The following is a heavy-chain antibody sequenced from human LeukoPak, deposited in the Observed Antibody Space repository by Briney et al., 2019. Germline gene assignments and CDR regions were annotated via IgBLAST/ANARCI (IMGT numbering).Heavy chain of an antibody. Sequence: ASVKVSCKASGYTFTSYGISWVRQAPGQGLEWMGWVSAYNGNTNYAQKLQGRVTMTTDTSTSTAYMELRSLRSDDTAVYYCARGPNYYDSSGYYYWGQGTLVTVSS. CDR1: GYTFTSYG. D-gene: IGHD3-22*01. CDR3: ARGPNYYDSSGYYY. J-gene: IGHJ4*02. CDR2: VSAYNGNT. V-gene: IGHV1-18*01.